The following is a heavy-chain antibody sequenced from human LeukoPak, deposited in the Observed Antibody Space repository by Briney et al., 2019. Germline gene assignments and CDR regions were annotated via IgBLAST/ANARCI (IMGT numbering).Heavy chain of an antibody. J-gene: IGHJ4*02. V-gene: IGHV3-23*01. CDR3: AKMFSSGYSADFDY. D-gene: IGHD3-22*01. CDR2: ISASGAST. CDR1: GFTFNNYA. Sequence: GGSLRLSCAAPGFTFNNYAMSWVRQGPGKGLEWVSAISASGASTYYADSVKGRFTISRDNSKNTLNLQMNSLRVDDTAVYYCAKMFSSGYSADFDYWGQGTLVTVSS.